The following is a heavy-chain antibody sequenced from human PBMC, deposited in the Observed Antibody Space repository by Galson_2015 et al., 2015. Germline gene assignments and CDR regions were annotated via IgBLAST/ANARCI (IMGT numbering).Heavy chain of an antibody. V-gene: IGHV3-21*01. D-gene: IGHD3-16*01. CDR2: ISSSSSYI. CDR1: GFTFSSYS. J-gene: IGHJ3*02. CDR3: ARYVGALDAFDI. Sequence: SLRLSCAASGFTFSSYSMNWVRQAPGKGLEWVSSISSSSSYIYYADSVKGRFTISRDNAKNSLCLQMNSLRAEDTAVYYCARYVGALDAFDIWGQGTMVTVSS.